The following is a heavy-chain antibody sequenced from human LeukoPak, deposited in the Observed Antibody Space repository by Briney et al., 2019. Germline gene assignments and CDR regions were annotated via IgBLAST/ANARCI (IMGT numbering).Heavy chain of an antibody. V-gene: IGHV4-39*07. D-gene: IGHD1-26*01. CDR2: IYHSGST. CDR1: GGSISSSSYY. CDR3: ATLVGASYYYGMDV. Sequence: SETLSLTCTVSGGSISSSSYYWGWIRQPPGKGLEWIGSIYHSGSTNYNPSLKSRVTISVDKSKNQFSLKLTSVTAADTAVYYCATLVGASYYYGMDVWGQGTTVTVSS. J-gene: IGHJ6*02.